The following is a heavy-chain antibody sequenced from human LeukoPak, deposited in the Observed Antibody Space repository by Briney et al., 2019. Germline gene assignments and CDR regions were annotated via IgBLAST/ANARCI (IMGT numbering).Heavy chain of an antibody. CDR3: VKRLNNYFDY. J-gene: IGHJ4*02. V-gene: IGHV3-64D*06. D-gene: IGHD1/OR15-1a*01. CDR2: ISSNGGST. Sequence: AGGSLRLSCSASGFIFSSYAMHWVRQAPGKGLEFVSGISSNGGSTYYADSVKARFTMSRDNSKNALYLKMSSLRAEDTAVYYCVKRLNNYFDYWGQGTLVTVSS. CDR1: GFIFSSYA.